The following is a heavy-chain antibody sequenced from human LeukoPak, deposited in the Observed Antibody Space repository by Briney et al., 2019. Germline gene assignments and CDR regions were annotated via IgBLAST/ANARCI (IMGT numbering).Heavy chain of an antibody. D-gene: IGHD3-10*01. CDR1: GYTFVDSY. V-gene: IGHV1-2*02. CDR3: ARWFGDGYFDY. J-gene: IGHJ4*02. Sequence: ASVRVSCKASGYTFVDSYIHWVRQAPGQGLQCVGWINPKTGATNYAQMFQGRVTMTRDTVISTAYMELSSLRSDDTAVYYCARWFGDGYFDYWGQGTLVTVSS. CDR2: INPKTGAT.